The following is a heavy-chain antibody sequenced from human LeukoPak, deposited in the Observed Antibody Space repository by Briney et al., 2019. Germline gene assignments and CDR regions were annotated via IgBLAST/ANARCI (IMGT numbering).Heavy chain of an antibody. CDR2: ISSSSSYI. J-gene: IGHJ4*02. V-gene: IGHV3-21*01. CDR3: AREDYDILTGPRGGYFDY. D-gene: IGHD3-9*01. Sequence: PGGALILSCAASGFTFSSYIMNWVRQAPGEGLGWVSSISSSSSYIYYADSVKGRFNISRDNAKNSLYLQMNSLRGEDTAVYYCAREDYDILTGPRGGYFDYWGQGTLVTVSS. CDR1: GFTFSSYI.